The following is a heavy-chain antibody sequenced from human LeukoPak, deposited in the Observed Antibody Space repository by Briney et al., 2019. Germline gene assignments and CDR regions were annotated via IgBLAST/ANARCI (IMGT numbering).Heavy chain of an antibody. CDR3: AKAVEGLWVLWFGDNYFDY. J-gene: IGHJ4*02. Sequence: LPGGSLRLSCAASGFTFSSYEMNWVRQAPGKGLEWVSYISSSGSTIYYADSVKGRFTISRDNAKNSLYLQMNSLRAEDTAVYYCAKAVEGLWVLWFGDNYFDYWGQGTLVTVSS. CDR2: ISSSGSTI. V-gene: IGHV3-48*03. D-gene: IGHD3-10*01. CDR1: GFTFSSYE.